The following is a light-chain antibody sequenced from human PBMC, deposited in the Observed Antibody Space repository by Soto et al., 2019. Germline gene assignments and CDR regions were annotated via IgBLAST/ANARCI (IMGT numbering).Light chain of an antibody. CDR2: EVY. J-gene: IGLJ1*01. V-gene: IGLV2-8*01. Sequence: QSVLTQPPSASGSPGQSVTISCTGASSDVGGYNYVSWYQHHPGKAPKLIIYEVYKRPSGVPDRFSGSKSGNTAALTFSGLQAEDEADYYCSSYVGTNSYVFGIGTKVTFL. CDR3: SSYVGTNSYV. CDR1: SSDVGGYNY.